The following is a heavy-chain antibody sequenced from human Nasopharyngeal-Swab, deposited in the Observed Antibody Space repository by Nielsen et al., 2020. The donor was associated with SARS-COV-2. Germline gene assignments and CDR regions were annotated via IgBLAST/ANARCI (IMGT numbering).Heavy chain of an antibody. CDR1: GGSISSSSYY. CDR2: IYYSGST. Sequence: SETLSLNCTVSGGSISSSSYYWGWIRQPPGKGLEWIGSIYYSGSTYYNPSLKSRVTISVDTSKNQFSLKLSSVTAADTAVYYCARLDIAVAGLGYWGQGTLVTVSS. J-gene: IGHJ4*02. D-gene: IGHD6-19*01. V-gene: IGHV4-39*01. CDR3: ARLDIAVAGLGY.